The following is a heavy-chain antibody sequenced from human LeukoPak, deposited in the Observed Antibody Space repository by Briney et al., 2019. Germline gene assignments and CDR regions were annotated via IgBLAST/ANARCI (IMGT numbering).Heavy chain of an antibody. CDR3: ARDTYYYGSGSYPLDY. Sequence: PSETLSLTCTVSGGSISSYYWSWIRQPAAKGLEWIGRIYTSRSTNYNPSLKSRVTMSVDTSKNQFSLKLSSVTAADTAVYYCARDTYYYGSGSYPLDYWGQGTLVTVSS. CDR2: IYTSRST. J-gene: IGHJ4*02. CDR1: GGSISSYY. D-gene: IGHD3-10*01. V-gene: IGHV4-4*07.